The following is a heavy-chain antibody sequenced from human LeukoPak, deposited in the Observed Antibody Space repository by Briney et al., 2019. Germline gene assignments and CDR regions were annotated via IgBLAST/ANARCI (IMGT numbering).Heavy chain of an antibody. V-gene: IGHV3-9*01. D-gene: IGHD6-19*01. CDR3: AKDQQVAGLGGDAFDI. CDR2: ISWNSGSI. Sequence: PGGSLRLSCAASGFTFDDYAMHWVRQAPGKGLEWVSGISWNSGSIGYADSVKGRFTISRDNAKNSLYLQMNSLRAEDTALYYCAKDQQVAGLGGDAFDIWGQGTMVTVSS. CDR1: GFTFDDYA. J-gene: IGHJ3*02.